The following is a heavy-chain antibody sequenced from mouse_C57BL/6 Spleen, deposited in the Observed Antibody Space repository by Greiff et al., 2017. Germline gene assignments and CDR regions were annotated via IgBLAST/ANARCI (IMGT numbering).Heavy chain of an antibody. CDR2: FYPRSGSI. CDR3: ERREAASLYYGSYDY. Sequence: VQLQQSGAELVKPGASVKLSCKASGYTFTEYTIHWVKQRSGQGLEWIGWFYPRSGSIKYNEKFKDKATLTADKSYSTVYMELSRLTSKDSAVYFCERREAASLYYGSYDYWGQGTTLTVSS. V-gene: IGHV1-62-2*01. D-gene: IGHD2-1*01. J-gene: IGHJ2*01. CDR1: GYTFTEYT.